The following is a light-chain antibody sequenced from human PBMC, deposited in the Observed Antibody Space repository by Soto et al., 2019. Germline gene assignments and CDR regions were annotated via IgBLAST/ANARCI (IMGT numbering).Light chain of an antibody. V-gene: IGLV2-14*02. Sequence: QSVLTQPASVSGSPGQSITISCTGTSSDVGSYNLVSWYQQHPGKAPKLMIYEGSKRPSGVSNRFSGSKSGNTASLTISGLQAEDEANYYCSSFKGTNSFVFGTGTKLTVL. CDR3: SSFKGTNSFV. J-gene: IGLJ1*01. CDR1: SSDVGSYNL. CDR2: EGS.